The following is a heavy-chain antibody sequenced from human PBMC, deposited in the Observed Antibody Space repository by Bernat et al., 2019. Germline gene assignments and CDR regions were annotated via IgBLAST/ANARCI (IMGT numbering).Heavy chain of an antibody. J-gene: IGHJ4*02. D-gene: IGHD6-13*01. Sequence: QVQLVESGGGVVQPGRSLRLSCAASGFTFSSYGMHWARQAPGKGLEWVAVISYDGSNKYYADSVKGRFTISRDNSKNTLYLQMNSLRAEDTAVYYCAKDFRAAAGTVDYWGQGTLVTVSS. V-gene: IGHV3-30*18. CDR1: GFTFSSYG. CDR2: ISYDGSNK. CDR3: AKDFRAAAGTVDY.